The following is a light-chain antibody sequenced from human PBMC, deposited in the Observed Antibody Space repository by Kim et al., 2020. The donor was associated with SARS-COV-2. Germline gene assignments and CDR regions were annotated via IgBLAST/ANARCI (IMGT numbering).Light chain of an antibody. Sequence: DIQMTQSPSTLSASVGDRVTITCRASQSINSWLFWYQQKPGKAPKLLIYDASSLESGVPSRFSGSGSGTEFTITISSLQPADFSAYFCQQYNSFPPWTFGQGTKVDIK. CDR3: QQYNSFPPWT. CDR2: DAS. J-gene: IGKJ1*01. CDR1: QSINSW. V-gene: IGKV1-5*01.